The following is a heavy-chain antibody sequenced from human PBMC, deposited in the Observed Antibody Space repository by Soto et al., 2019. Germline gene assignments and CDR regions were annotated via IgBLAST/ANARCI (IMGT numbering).Heavy chain of an antibody. V-gene: IGHV4-59*08. J-gene: IGHJ5*02. CDR3: ARTRQYQLLSEFDP. Sequence: SETLSLTCTVSCASISRYYWSWIRQSPGKGLEWIGYLYNTGSTIYNPSLKSRVTISVDTSKNQFSLKLSSATAADTAVYYCARTRQYQLLSEFDPWGQGTLVTVSS. CDR1: CASISRYY. CDR2: LYNTGST. D-gene: IGHD2-2*01.